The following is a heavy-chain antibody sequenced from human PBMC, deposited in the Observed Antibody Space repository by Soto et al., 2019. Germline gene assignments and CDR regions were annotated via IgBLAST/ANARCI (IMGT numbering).Heavy chain of an antibody. Sequence: GSLRLSCTASGFTFGDYAMSWVRQAPGKGLEWVGFIRSKAYGGTTEYAASVKGRFTISRDDSKSIAYLQMNSLKTEDTAVYYCTRTVVVVVTATHANWFDPWGQGTLVTVSS. J-gene: IGHJ5*02. D-gene: IGHD2-21*02. CDR1: GFTFGDYA. CDR2: IRSKAYGGTT. CDR3: TRTVVVVVTATHANWFDP. V-gene: IGHV3-49*04.